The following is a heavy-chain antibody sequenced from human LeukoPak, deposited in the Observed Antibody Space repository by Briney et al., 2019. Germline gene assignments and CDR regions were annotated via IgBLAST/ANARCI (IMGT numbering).Heavy chain of an antibody. CDR2: IYYTGST. V-gene: IGHV4-39*07. D-gene: IGHD3-22*01. Sequence: SETLSLTCAVSGASISSSNYYWGWIRQPPGKGLERIGNIYYTGSTYYNPSLKSRVTMSVDTSKNQFSLKLSSVTAADTAVYYCASLKRRYYYDSSGPLDYWGQGTLVTVSS. J-gene: IGHJ4*02. CDR3: ASLKRRYYYDSSGPLDY. CDR1: GASISSSNYY.